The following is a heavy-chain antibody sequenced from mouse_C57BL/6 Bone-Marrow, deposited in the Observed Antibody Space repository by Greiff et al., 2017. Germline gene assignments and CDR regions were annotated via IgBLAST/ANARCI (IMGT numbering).Heavy chain of an antibody. V-gene: IGHV1-81*01. CDR3: ARAHLLEDY. Sequence: VQLQQSGAELARPGASVKLSCKASGYTFTSYGISWVKQRTGQGLEWIGEIYPRSGNTYYNEKFKGKSTLTADKSSSTAYMERRSLTSEDSAVYFCARAHLLEDYWGQGTTLTVSS. CDR1: GYTFTSYG. D-gene: IGHD2-1*01. J-gene: IGHJ2*01. CDR2: IYPRSGNT.